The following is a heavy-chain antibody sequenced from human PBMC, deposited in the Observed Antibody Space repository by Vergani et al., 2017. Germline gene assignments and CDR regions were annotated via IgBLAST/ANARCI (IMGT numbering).Heavy chain of an antibody. CDR1: GFTFSSYS. CDR2: SSSSSNTI. V-gene: IGHV3-48*01. Sequence: EVQLVESGGGLVQPGGSLRLSCAVSGFTFSSYSINWVRQAPGKGLEWVSYSSSSSNTIYYADSVKGRFTITRENAKNLLYLQMNSLRAEDTAVYYCESLTARRYLEGSGFGEAFEIWCQRTMIIVSS. J-gene: IGHJ3*02. D-gene: IGHD3-10*01. CDR3: ESLTARRYLEGSGFGEAFEI.